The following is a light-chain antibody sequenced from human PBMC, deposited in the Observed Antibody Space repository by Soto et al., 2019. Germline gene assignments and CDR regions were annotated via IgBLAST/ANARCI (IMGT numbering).Light chain of an antibody. CDR1: QIVSNFF. CDR3: QQYAVSHRT. CDR2: AAS. V-gene: IGKV3-20*01. J-gene: IGKJ1*01. Sequence: DIVLTQSPGTLSLSPGERATLSCRASQIVSNFFLAWYQQKPGQAPRLLIYAASSRATGIPDRFSGSGSGTDFTLNISRLEIEDFAVYYCQQYAVSHRTFGLGTQV.